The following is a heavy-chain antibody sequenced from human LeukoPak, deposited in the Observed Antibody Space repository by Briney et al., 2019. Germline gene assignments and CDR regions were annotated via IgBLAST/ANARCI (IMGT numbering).Heavy chain of an antibody. CDR2: IWYDGSNK. J-gene: IGHJ4*02. CDR1: GFTFSSYG. V-gene: IGHV3-33*01. CDR3: ARDYVGTVTTTGYFDY. Sequence: GGSLRLSCAASGFTFSSYGMQWVRQAPGKGLEWVAVIWYDGSNKYYADSVKGRFTISRDNSKNTLYLQMNSLRAEDTAVYYCARDYVGTVTTTGYFDYWGQGTLVTVSS. D-gene: IGHD4-17*01.